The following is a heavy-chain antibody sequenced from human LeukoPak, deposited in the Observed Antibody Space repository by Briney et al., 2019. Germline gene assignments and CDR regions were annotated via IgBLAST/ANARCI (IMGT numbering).Heavy chain of an antibody. Sequence: ASVKVSCKASGYTFTSYGISWVRQAPGQGLEWMEWISAYNGNTNYAQKLQGRVTMTTDTSTSTAYMELRSLRSDDTAVYYCARFGWVGYSSGENFDYWGQGTLVTVSS. D-gene: IGHD6-19*01. CDR2: ISAYNGNT. J-gene: IGHJ4*02. V-gene: IGHV1-18*01. CDR1: GYTFTSYG. CDR3: ARFGWVGYSSGENFDY.